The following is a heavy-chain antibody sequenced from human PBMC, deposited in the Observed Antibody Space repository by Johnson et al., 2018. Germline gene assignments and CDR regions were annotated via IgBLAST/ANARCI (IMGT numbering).Heavy chain of an antibody. J-gene: IGHJ1*01. CDR3: AREYDSSGYYLEYFQH. CDR2: IWHDGSNK. V-gene: IGHV3-33*01. CDR1: GFTFSTYG. Sequence: QVQLVESGGGVVQPGRSLRLSCAASGFTFSTYGMHWVRQAPGKGLEWVALIWHDGSNKNYADSVKGRFITSRDNSKNTLYLQMNSLRAEETAVYYCAREYDSSGYYLEYFQHWGQGTLVTVSS. D-gene: IGHD3-22*01.